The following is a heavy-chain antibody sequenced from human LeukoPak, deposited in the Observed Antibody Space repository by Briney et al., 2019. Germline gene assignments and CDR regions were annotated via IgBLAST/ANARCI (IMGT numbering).Heavy chain of an antibody. J-gene: IGHJ4*02. V-gene: IGHV3-33*01. Sequence: GRSLRLSCAASGFTFNNYCMHWVRQAPGKGLEWVAVIWYGGSKKYYADAVKGRFTISRDNSKNTLYLQMNSLRAEDTAVYYCARVGGSYGYFFDYWGQGTLVTVSS. D-gene: IGHD1-26*01. CDR1: GFTFNNYC. CDR3: ARVGGSYGYFFDY. CDR2: IWYGGSKK.